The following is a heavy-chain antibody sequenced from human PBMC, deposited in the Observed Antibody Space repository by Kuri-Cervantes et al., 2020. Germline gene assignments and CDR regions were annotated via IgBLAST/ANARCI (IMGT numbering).Heavy chain of an antibody. Sequence: GGSLRLSCLVSGSTLNTFAMHWVRQAPGRGLEWVAGIFLDGSGTGYADSVKGRFTISRDNAKNSLYLQMNSLRAEDTAVYYCARDYSSGWLYGPRIDYWGQGTLVTVSS. CDR1: GSTLNTFA. V-gene: IGHV3-9*01. CDR3: ARDYSSGWLYGPRIDY. J-gene: IGHJ4*02. CDR2: IFLDGSGT. D-gene: IGHD6-19*01.